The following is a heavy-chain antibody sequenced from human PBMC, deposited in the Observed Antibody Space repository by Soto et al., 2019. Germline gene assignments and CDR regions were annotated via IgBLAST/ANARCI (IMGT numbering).Heavy chain of an antibody. J-gene: IGHJ4*02. CDR3: ARVRGTAGKRYFDY. CDR2: TYYSGST. D-gene: IGHD6-13*01. CDR1: GGSMIAYY. Sequence: SETLSLTCTVSGGSMIAYYWNWMRQPPGKGLQWIGYTYYSGSTTYNPSLKSRVTISVDSSKDQFSLKLDSVTPADTAVYYCARVRGTAGKRYFDYWGPGTLVTVSS. V-gene: IGHV4-59*01.